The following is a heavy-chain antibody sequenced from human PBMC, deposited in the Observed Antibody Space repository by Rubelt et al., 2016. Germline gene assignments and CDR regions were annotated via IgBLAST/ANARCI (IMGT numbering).Heavy chain of an antibody. Sequence: EVQLVESGGGLVQPGGSLRLSCAASGFTSSSYWMTWVRQAPGKGLEWVANITEDGSEKYYVDSVEGRFTISRDNAKNSLYMQMNSRRAEDTAVYYCARVVGATTDYWGQGNLVTVSS. CDR2: ITEDGSEK. D-gene: IGHD2-15*01. J-gene: IGHJ4*02. V-gene: IGHV3-7*05. CDR3: ARVVGATTDY. CDR1: GFTSSSYW.